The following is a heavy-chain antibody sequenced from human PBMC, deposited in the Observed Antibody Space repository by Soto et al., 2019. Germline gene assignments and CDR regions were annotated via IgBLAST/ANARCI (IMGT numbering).Heavy chain of an antibody. CDR2: INHSGTT. CDR1: GGSFSGYT. Sequence: VQLRQWGAGLLKPSETLSLTCAVYGGSFSGYTWIWIRQPPGKGLEWIGEINHSGTTNHNPSLKSRVIISVDTSKKQFSLRLTSVTAADTAVYYCARGSDYTSSFDYWGQGTLVTVSS. D-gene: IGHD3-16*01. J-gene: IGHJ4*02. CDR3: ARGSDYTSSFDY. V-gene: IGHV4-34*01.